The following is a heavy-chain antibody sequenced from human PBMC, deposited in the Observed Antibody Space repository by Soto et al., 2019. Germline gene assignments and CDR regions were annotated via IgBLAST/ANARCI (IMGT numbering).Heavy chain of an antibody. CDR2: INPSGGST. Sequence: GASVNLSCKASGYSFTSYYMHWVRQAPGQGLEWMGMINPSGGSTSYAQKFQGRVTMTRDTSTSTVYMELSSLRSEDTAVYYCARWGFLTMLRGPLDYWGQRTLVPGSS. V-gene: IGHV1-46*03. CDR1: GYSFTSYY. CDR3: ARWGFLTMLRGPLDY. D-gene: IGHD3-10*01. J-gene: IGHJ4*02.